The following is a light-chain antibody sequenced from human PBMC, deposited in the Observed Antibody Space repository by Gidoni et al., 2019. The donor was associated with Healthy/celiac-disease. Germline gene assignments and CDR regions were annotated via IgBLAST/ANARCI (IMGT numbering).Light chain of an antibody. CDR1: QRVSSN. J-gene: IGKJ4*01. CDR2: GAS. V-gene: IGKV3-15*01. Sequence: IVRTQAPATLSVSPGERATLSCRASQRVSSNVARYQQTPGQAPRLLIYGASTRATGIPARFSGSGSGTEFTLTISSLQSEDFAVYYCQQYNNWLTFGGGTKVEIK. CDR3: QQYNNWLT.